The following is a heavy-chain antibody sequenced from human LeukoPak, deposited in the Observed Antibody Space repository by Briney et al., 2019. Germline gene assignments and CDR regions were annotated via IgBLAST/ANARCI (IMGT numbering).Heavy chain of an antibody. Sequence: PSETLSLTCTVSGGSISNYYWSWIRQPPGKGLEWIGYIYYSGSTNYNPPLKSRVTISVDTSKNQLSLNLSSVSAAATAVYYCAREDCGGGTCDFDYWGQGTLVSVSS. V-gene: IGHV4-59*01. CDR1: GGSISNYY. CDR3: AREDCGGGTCDFDY. CDR2: IYYSGST. D-gene: IGHD2-15*01. J-gene: IGHJ4*02.